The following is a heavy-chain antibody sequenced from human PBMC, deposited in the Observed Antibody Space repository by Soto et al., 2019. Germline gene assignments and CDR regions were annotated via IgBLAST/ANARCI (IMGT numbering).Heavy chain of an antibody. CDR1: GYTFTSYG. V-gene: IGHV1-18*01. CDR2: ISAYNGNT. J-gene: IGHJ6*02. D-gene: IGHD3-22*01. CDR3: ARSNDYYDSSGYYYYYYYGMDV. Sequence: ASVKVSCKASGYTFTSYGISWVRQAPGQGLEWMGWISAYNGNTNYAQKLQGRVTMTTDTSTSTAYMELSSLRSEDTAVYYCARSNDYYDSSGYYYYYYYGMDVWGQGTTVTVSS.